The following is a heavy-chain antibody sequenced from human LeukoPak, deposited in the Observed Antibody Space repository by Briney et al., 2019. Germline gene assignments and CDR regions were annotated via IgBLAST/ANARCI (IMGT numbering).Heavy chain of an antibody. D-gene: IGHD2-21*02. CDR3: AKGGASATDAPHGDVVTSSLDGFDI. J-gene: IGHJ3*02. CDR1: GFPFSAFA. V-gene: IGHV3-23*01. Sequence: GWALTLSCVASGFPFSAFAMSWVRQPPAGGLEWVSTVSGSGGRKVLLDSPKGRITISRDNSKKTLYLQMNSLKSADTAVYYCAKGGASATDAPHGDVVTSSLDGFDIWGQGTMVTVSS. CDR2: VSGSGGRK.